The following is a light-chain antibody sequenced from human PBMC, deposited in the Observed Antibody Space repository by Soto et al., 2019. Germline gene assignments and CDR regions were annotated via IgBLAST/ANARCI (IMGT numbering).Light chain of an antibody. CDR2: DVT. CDR1: TSDINDYNS. Sequence: QSALTQPASVSGSPGQSITISCTGTTSDINDYNSVSWYQHRPGEAPELKIFDVTYRPSGVSDRFSGSQSGNTASLTISGLQAEDEAEYYCVSYTGPGTYVFGPGTKVTVL. V-gene: IGLV2-14*03. J-gene: IGLJ1*01. CDR3: VSYTGPGTYV.